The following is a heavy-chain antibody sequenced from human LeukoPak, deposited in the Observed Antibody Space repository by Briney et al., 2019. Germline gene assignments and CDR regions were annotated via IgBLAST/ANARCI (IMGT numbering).Heavy chain of an antibody. D-gene: IGHD6-13*01. CDR2: INHSGST. Sequence: PSETLSLTCAVYGGSFSGYYWSWIRQSPGKGLEWIGEINHSGSTNYNPSLKSRVTISVDTSKNQFSLKLSSVTAADTAVYYCARHERGVLEPQTKNGYSSSWYGRGFDYWGQGTLVTVPS. V-gene: IGHV4-34*01. CDR3: ARHERGVLEPQTKNGYSSSWYGRGFDY. CDR1: GGSFSGYY. J-gene: IGHJ4*02.